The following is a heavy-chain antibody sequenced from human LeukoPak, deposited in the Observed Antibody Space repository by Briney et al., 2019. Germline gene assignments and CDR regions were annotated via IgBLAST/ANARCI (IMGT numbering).Heavy chain of an antibody. Sequence: KPSETLPLTCTVSGGSISSGDYYWSWIRQPPGKGLEWIGYIYYSGSTYYNPSLKSRVTISVDTSKNQFSLKLSSVTAADTAVYYCARGLFDILTVKRAHWFDPWGQGTLVTVSS. CDR2: IYYSGST. CDR1: GGSISSGDYY. J-gene: IGHJ5*02. D-gene: IGHD3-9*01. CDR3: ARGLFDILTVKRAHWFDP. V-gene: IGHV4-30-4*01.